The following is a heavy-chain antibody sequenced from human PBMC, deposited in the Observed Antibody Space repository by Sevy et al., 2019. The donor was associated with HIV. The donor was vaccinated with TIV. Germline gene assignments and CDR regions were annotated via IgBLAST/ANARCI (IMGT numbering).Heavy chain of an antibody. D-gene: IGHD5-12*01. V-gene: IGHV3-30*18. CDR2: ISYDGSHI. J-gene: IGHJ4*02. CDR1: GFSFSDYG. Sequence: GGSLRLSCAASGFSFSDYGIHWVRQAPGKGLEWVAVISYDGSHIYYADSVKGRFIISRDNSKNTLYLQMNSLRAEDSAVYYCAKPMGGYDGLQYWGQGTLVTVSS. CDR3: AKPMGGYDGLQY.